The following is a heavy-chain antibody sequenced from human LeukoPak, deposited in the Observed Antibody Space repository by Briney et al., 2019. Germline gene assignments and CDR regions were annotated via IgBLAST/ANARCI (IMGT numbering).Heavy chain of an antibody. Sequence: ASETLSLTCAVYGGSFSGYYWSWIRQPPGKGLEWIGEINHSGSTNYNPSLKSRVTISVDTSKNQFSLKLSSVTAADTAVYYCARGHDILTGYPFDYWGQGTLVTVSS. CDR1: GGSFSGYY. J-gene: IGHJ4*02. CDR2: INHSGST. V-gene: IGHV4-34*01. D-gene: IGHD3-9*01. CDR3: ARGHDILTGYPFDY.